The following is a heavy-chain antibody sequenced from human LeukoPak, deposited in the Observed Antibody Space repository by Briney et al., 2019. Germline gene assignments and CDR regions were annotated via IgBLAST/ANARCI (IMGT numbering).Heavy chain of an antibody. CDR2: IIPILGIA. V-gene: IGHV1-69*04. J-gene: IGHJ4*02. Sequence: ASVKVSCKASGGTFSSYAISWVRQAPGQGLEWMGRIIPILGIANYAQKFQGRVTITADKSTSTAYMELSSLRSEDTAVYYCARVAVGATKGGFDYWGQGTLVTVSS. CDR3: ARVAVGATKGGFDY. CDR1: GGTFSSYA. D-gene: IGHD1-26*01.